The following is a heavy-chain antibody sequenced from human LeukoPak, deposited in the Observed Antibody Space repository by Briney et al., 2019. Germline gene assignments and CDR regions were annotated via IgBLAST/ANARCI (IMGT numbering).Heavy chain of an antibody. CDR3: ARVPISWSGDVYFQH. Sequence: SETLSLTCTVSGGSISSYYWSWIRQPPGKGLEWIGYIYYSGSTNYNPSLKSRFTISVDTSKNQFSLKLSSVTAADTAVYYCARVPISWSGDVYFQHWGQGTLVTVSS. D-gene: IGHD3-3*01. J-gene: IGHJ1*01. CDR2: IYYSGST. V-gene: IGHV4-59*08. CDR1: GGSISSYY.